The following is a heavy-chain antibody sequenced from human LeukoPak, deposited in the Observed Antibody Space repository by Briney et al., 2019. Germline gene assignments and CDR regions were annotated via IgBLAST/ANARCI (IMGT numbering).Heavy chain of an antibody. D-gene: IGHD3-22*01. V-gene: IGHV1-18*01. Sequence: ASVKVSCKASGYTFTSYGISWVRQAPGQGLEWMGWISAYNGNTNYAQKLQGRVTMTTDTSTSTAYMELRSLRSDDTAVYYCAREVEAYYYDSSGQWGYWGQGTLVTVSS. CDR3: AREVEAYYYDSSGQWGY. CDR1: GYTFTSYG. J-gene: IGHJ4*02. CDR2: ISAYNGNT.